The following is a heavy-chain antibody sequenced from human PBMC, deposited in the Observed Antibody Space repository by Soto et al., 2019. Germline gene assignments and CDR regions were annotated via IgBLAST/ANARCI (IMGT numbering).Heavy chain of an antibody. Sequence: QVQLVQSGAEVKKPGASVKVSCKASGYTFTSYGISWVRQAPGQGLEWMGWINSYNGNTNYAQKLQGRVPMTTDTSTSTAYRERRSLRSDDTAVYYCARKPVAGIWFDPWGQGTLVTVSS. J-gene: IGHJ5*02. CDR1: GYTFTSYG. CDR3: ARKPVAGIWFDP. D-gene: IGHD6-19*01. V-gene: IGHV1-18*01. CDR2: INSYNGNT.